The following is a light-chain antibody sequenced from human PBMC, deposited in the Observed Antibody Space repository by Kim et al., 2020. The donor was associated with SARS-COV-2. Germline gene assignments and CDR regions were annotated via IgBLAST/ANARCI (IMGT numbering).Light chain of an antibody. V-gene: IGKV3-15*01. CDR2: DAS. CDR1: QRSSR. Sequence: LSGGAGETASLTCRASQRSSRLAWYQQKPGQAPRLLIYDASTRFTGIPARFSGGGSGTEFTLTISSLQSEDYAVYYCQQYNTWPYTVGEGTKLEI. CDR3: QQYNTWPYT. J-gene: IGKJ2*01.